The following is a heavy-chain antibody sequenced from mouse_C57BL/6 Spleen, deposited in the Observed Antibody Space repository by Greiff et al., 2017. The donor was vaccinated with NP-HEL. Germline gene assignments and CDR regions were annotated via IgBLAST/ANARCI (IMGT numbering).Heavy chain of an antibody. CDR3: ARDQGTTGVAHWYFEV. D-gene: IGHD1-1*01. V-gene: IGHV5-4*01. CDR2: ISDGGSYT. J-gene: IGHJ1*03. CDR1: GFTFSSYA. Sequence: DVQLVESGGGLVKPGGSLKLSCAASGFTFSSYAMSWVRQTPEKRLEWVATISDGGSYTYYPDNVKGRFTISRDNAKNNLYLQMSHLKSEDTAMYYCARDQGTTGVAHWYFEVWGTGTTVTVSS.